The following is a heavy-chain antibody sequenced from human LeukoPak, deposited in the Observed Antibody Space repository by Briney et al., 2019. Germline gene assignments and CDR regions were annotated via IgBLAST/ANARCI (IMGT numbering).Heavy chain of an antibody. J-gene: IGHJ3*01. CDR2: ISGSNGNT. CDR3: AKDLYGAFDV. V-gene: IGHV3-23*01. D-gene: IGHD3-10*01. CDR1: GFTFSSYA. Sequence: GGSLRLSCAASGFTFSSYAMSWVRQAPGKGLEWVSAISGSNGNTYYADSVKGRFTISRDNSMNMLYLQINSLRAEDTAQYYCAKDLYGAFDVWGQGRPVTVSS.